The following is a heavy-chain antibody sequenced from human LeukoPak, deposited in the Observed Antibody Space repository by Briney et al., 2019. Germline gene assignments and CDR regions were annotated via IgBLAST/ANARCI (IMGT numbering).Heavy chain of an antibody. V-gene: IGHV4-4*02. J-gene: IGHJ6*03. D-gene: IGHD4-17*01. CDR3: ARHWGSSLRFRQTYYMDV. Sequence: PSGTLSLTCAVSGGSISSSNWWSWVRQPPGKGLEWIGEIYHSGSTNYNPSLKSRVTISVDKSKNQFSLKLSSVTAADTAVYYCARHWGSSLRFRQTYYMDVWGKGTTVTVSS. CDR2: IYHSGST. CDR1: GGSISSSNW.